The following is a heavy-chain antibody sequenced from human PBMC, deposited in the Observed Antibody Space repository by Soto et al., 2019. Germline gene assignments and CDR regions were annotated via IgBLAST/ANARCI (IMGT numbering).Heavy chain of an antibody. Sequence: SETLSLTCTVSGGSISSYYWSWMRQPPGKGLEWIGYIYYSGSTNYNPSLKSRVTISVDTSKNQFSLKLSSVTAADTAVYYCARVVVAGGGYYGMDVWGQGTTVTVSS. CDR1: GGSISSYY. CDR2: IYYSGST. V-gene: IGHV4-59*01. CDR3: ARVVVAGGGYYGMDV. J-gene: IGHJ6*02. D-gene: IGHD6-19*01.